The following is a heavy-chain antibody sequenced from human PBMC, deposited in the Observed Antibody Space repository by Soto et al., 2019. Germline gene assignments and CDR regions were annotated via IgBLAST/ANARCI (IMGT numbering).Heavy chain of an antibody. Sequence: EVQLVESVGGLVQPGGSLRLSCAASGLIFSDYHMDWVRQAPGKGLEWVGRIRSKANSYTTEYAASVKGRFTISRDDSKISLSLQMNSLKSEYTAVYYCTMLGGWSGGSSGICVWGQGTKVTFSS. CDR3: TMLGGWSGGSSGICV. D-gene: IGHD6-19*01. CDR2: IRSKANSYTT. V-gene: IGHV3-72*01. CDR1: GLIFSDYH. J-gene: IGHJ6*02.